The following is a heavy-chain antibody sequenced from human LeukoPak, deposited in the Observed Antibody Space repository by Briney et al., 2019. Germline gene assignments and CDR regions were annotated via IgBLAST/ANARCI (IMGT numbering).Heavy chain of an antibody. V-gene: IGHV4-34*01. CDR2: INHSGST. CDR3: ARSVVVVSTPPPTYYMDV. Sequence: RPSETLSLTCAVYGGSFSGYYWSWIRQPPGKGLEWIGEINHSGSTNYNPSLKSRVTISVDTSKNQFSLKPSSVTAADTAVYYCARSVVVVSTPPPTYYMDVWGKGTTVTVSS. D-gene: IGHD2-15*01. CDR1: GGSFSGYY. J-gene: IGHJ6*03.